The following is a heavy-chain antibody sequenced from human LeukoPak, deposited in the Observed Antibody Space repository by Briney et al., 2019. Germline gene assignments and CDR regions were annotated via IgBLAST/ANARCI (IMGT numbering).Heavy chain of an antibody. D-gene: IGHD3-10*01. Sequence: HPGGSLRLSCAASGFTFSSYAMSWVRQAPGKGLEWVSAISGSGGSTYYADSVKGRFTISRDNSKNTLYLQMNSLRAEDTAVYYCAKAGHGSGSYYNAYYFDYWGQGTLVTVSS. CDR2: ISGSGGST. CDR3: AKAGHGSGSYYNAYYFDY. V-gene: IGHV3-23*01. CDR1: GFTFSSYA. J-gene: IGHJ4*02.